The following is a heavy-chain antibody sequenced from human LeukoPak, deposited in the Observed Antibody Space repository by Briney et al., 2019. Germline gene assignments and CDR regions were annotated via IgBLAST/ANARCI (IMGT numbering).Heavy chain of an antibody. CDR1: GGSISSGGYY. Sequence: SETLSLSCTVSGGSISSGGYYWSWIRQHPGKGLEWIGYIYYSGSTYYNPSLKSRVTISVDTSKNQFSLKLSSVTAADTAVYYCARVGSMVRGVIGVDYWGQGTLVTVSS. CDR3: ARVGSMVRGVIGVDY. V-gene: IGHV4-31*03. D-gene: IGHD3-10*01. CDR2: IYYSGST. J-gene: IGHJ4*02.